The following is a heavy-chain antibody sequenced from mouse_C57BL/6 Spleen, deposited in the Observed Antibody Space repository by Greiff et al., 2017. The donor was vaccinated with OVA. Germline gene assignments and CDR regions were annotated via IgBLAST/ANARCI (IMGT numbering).Heavy chain of an antibody. V-gene: IGHV1-22*01. D-gene: IGHD1-1*01. CDR2: INPNNGGT. CDR3: ARGDYYGSSPYYFDY. Sequence: VQLKQSGPELVKPGASVKMSCKASGYTFTDYNMHWVKQSHGKSLEWIGYINPNNGGTSYNQKFKGKATLTVNKSSSTACMELRSLTSEDSAVYYCARGDYYGSSPYYFDYWGQGTTLTVSS. CDR1: GYTFTDYN. J-gene: IGHJ2*01.